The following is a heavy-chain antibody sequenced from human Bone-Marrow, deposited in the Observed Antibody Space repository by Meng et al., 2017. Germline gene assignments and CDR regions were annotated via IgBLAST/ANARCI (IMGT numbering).Heavy chain of an antibody. CDR2: IYYSGST. J-gene: IGHJ4*02. D-gene: IGHD5-18*01. CDR3: ARELPRGYSYGYALDY. CDR1: GGSISSYY. V-gene: IGHV4-59*01. Sequence: SETLSLTCTVPGGSISSYYWSWIRQLPGKGLEWIGYIYYSGSTNYNPSLKSRVTIPVDTSKNQFSLKLSSVTAADTAVYYCARELPRGYSYGYALDYWGQGTLVTVSS.